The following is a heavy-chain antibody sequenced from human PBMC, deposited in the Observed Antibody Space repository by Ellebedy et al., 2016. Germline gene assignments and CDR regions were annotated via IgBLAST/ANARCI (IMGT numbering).Heavy chain of an antibody. J-gene: IGHJ4*02. V-gene: IGHV3-21*01. CDR3: ARDADNSGFYYTDYFDY. CDR2: ISGSSADI. D-gene: IGHD3-22*01. CDR1: GFTFSPHS. Sequence: GGSLRLSCAASGFTFSPHSMNWVRQAPGKGLEWVASISGSSADILYADSVKGRFTISRDNVKDSLYLQMNSLRAEDTAVYYCARDADNSGFYYTDYFDYWGQGTLVTVSS.